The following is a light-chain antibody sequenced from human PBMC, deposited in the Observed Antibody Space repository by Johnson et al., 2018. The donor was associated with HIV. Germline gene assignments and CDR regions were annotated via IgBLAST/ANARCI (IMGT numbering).Light chain of an antibody. CDR3: GTWDSSLSANV. Sequence: QSVLTQPPSVSAAPGQKVTISCSGSSSNIGNNYVSWYQQLPGTAPKLLIYETNKRPSRIPDRFSASKSGTSATLGITGLQTGDAAHYYCGTWDSSLSANVFGTGTKVTVL. J-gene: IGLJ1*01. CDR1: SSNIGNNY. CDR2: ETN. V-gene: IGLV1-51*01.